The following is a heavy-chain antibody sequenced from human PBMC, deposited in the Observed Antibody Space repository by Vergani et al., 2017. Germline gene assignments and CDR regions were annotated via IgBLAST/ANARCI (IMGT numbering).Heavy chain of an antibody. CDR2: INHSGST. D-gene: IGHD3-10*01. Sequence: VQLVESGGGLIQPGGSLRLSCAASGFTVSSNYMSWIRQPPGKGLEWIGEINHSGSTNYNPSLKSRVTISVDTSKNQFSLKLSSVTAADTAVYYCARAIGEXSDYWGQGTLVTVSS. V-gene: IGHV4-34*01. CDR1: GFTVSSNY. J-gene: IGHJ4*02. CDR3: ARAIGEXSDY.